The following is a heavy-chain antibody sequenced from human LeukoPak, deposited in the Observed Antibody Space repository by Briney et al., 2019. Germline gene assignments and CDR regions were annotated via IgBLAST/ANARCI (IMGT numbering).Heavy chain of an antibody. V-gene: IGHV3-74*01. CDR3: ARGYYDSSGYFAFDI. CDR2: INSDGSST. Sequence: PGGSLRLSCAASGFTFSSYWMHWVRQAPGKGLVWVSRINSDGSSTSYADSVKGRFTISRDNAKNTLYLQMNSLRAEDTAVYYCARGYYDSSGYFAFDIWGQGTMVTVSS. J-gene: IGHJ3*02. D-gene: IGHD3-22*01. CDR1: GFTFSSYW.